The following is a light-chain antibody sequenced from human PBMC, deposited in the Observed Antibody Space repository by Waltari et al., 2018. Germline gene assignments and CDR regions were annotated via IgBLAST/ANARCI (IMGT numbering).Light chain of an antibody. Sequence: QSVLTQPPSASGAPGQRVSISCSGSSSNIGTNTVTWYQQLPGTAPKVLVFANYHRPSGVPDRFSASKSGTSASLVISGLQSEDEADYFCATWDDSLIGQVFGGGTKLTVL. J-gene: IGLJ3*02. V-gene: IGLV1-44*01. CDR1: SSNIGTNT. CDR3: ATWDDSLIGQV. CDR2: ANY.